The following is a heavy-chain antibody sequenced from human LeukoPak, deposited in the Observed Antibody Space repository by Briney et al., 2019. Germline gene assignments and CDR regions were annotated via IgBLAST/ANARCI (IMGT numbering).Heavy chain of an antibody. J-gene: IGHJ4*02. CDR1: GFTFSSYE. D-gene: IGHD6-19*01. CDR2: ISSSGSTI. Sequence: GGSLRLSCAASGFTFSSYEMNWVRQAPGKGLEWVSYISSSGSTIYYADSVKGRFTISRDNAKNSLYLQMNSLRAEDTAVYYCARDFGQWQLNGGYYFDYWGQGTLITVSS. CDR3: ARDFGQWQLNGGYYFDY. V-gene: IGHV3-48*03.